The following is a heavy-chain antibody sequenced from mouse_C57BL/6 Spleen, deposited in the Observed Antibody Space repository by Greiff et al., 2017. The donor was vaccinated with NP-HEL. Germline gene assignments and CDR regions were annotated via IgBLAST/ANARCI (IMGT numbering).Heavy chain of an antibody. D-gene: IGHD1-1*01. V-gene: IGHV1-50*01. Sequence: QVQLQQPGAELVKPGASVKLSCKASGYTFTSYWMQWVKQRPGQGLEWIGEIDPSDSYTNYNQKFKGKATLTVDTSSSTAYMQLSSLTSEDSAVYYCARRSLYGSSPRYFDYWGQGTTLTVSS. CDR1: GYTFTSYW. J-gene: IGHJ2*01. CDR3: ARRSLYGSSPRYFDY. CDR2: IDPSDSYT.